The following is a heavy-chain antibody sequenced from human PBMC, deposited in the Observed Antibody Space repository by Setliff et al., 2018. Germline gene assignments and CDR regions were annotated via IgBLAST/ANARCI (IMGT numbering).Heavy chain of an antibody. Sequence: ASVKVSCKASGYIFTSYYIHWVRQAPGQGLEWMGLFNPSGGSTKYAEKFQGRVTLTRDTSASTVYMELSSLRSEDTAIYHCARGDYSNPCDYWGQGPWSPSPQ. CDR1: GYIFTSYY. V-gene: IGHV1-46*01. J-gene: IGHJ4*02. CDR2: FNPSGGST. CDR3: ARGDYSNPCDY. D-gene: IGHD4-4*01.